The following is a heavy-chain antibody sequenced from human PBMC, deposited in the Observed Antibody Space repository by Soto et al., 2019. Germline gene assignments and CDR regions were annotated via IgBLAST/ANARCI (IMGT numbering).Heavy chain of an antibody. Sequence: QITLNESGPTVVKPAETLTLTCTFSGFSLTTSGVGVGWIRQSPGTAPEWLALIYWDDDKRYSAFLKSRLTITKDTSKNQVVLTMASVDPADTATYYCAHRILRTVFGLVTTTAIYFDFWGQGTPVVVSS. CDR2: IYWDDDK. CDR1: GFSLTTSGVG. J-gene: IGHJ4*02. CDR3: AHRILRTVFGLVTTTAIYFDF. V-gene: IGHV2-5*02. D-gene: IGHD3-3*01.